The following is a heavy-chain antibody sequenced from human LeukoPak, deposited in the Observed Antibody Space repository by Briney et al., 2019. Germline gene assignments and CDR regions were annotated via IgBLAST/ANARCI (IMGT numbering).Heavy chain of an antibody. J-gene: IGHJ4*02. D-gene: IGHD5-12*01. CDR3: AKDPTNTWYFDY. CDR2: ISGSGGST. Sequence: GGSLRLSCTASGFTFSSYAMSWVRQAPGKGLEWVSAISGSGGSTYYADSVKGRFTISRDNSKNTLYLQMNSLRAEDTAVYYCAKDPTNTWYFDYWGQGTLVTVSS. V-gene: IGHV3-23*01. CDR1: GFTFSSYA.